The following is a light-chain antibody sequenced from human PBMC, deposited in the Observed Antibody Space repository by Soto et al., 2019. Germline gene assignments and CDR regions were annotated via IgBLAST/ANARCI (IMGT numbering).Light chain of an antibody. CDR2: LNNDGSH. Sequence: QLVLTQSPSASASLGASVKLTCTLSSGHSNYAISWHQQQPEKGPRFLMRLNNDGSHSKGDGIPDRFSGSSSGAERYLTISSLQSEDEADYYCQTWGTGGVFGGGTQLTVL. CDR3: QTWGTGGV. V-gene: IGLV4-69*01. J-gene: IGLJ3*02. CDR1: SGHSNYA.